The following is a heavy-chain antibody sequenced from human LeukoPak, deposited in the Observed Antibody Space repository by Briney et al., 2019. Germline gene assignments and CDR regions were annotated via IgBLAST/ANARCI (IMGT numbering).Heavy chain of an antibody. Sequence: GTSVKVSCKASGFTFTSSAMQWVRQARGQRLEWIGWIVVGSGNTNYAQKFQERVTITRDMSTSTAYMELSSLRSDDTAVYYCAVNIGYCSSTSCPVGYWGQGTLVTVSS. CDR1: GFTFTSSA. CDR3: AVNIGYCSSTSCPVGY. V-gene: IGHV1-58*02. D-gene: IGHD2-2*01. CDR2: IVVGSGNT. J-gene: IGHJ4*02.